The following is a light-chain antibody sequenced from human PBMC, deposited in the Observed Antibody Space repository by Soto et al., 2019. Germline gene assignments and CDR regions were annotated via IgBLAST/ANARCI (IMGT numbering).Light chain of an antibody. CDR3: LQLNSYPRS. Sequence: DIQLTQSPSFLSAPVGDRVTITCRASQGISTYLAWYQQKPGKAPKLLIYAASTLQSGVPSRFSGSGSGTEFTLTISSLQPEDFATYYCLQLNSYPRSFGQGTRLEIK. CDR2: AAS. J-gene: IGKJ2*01. V-gene: IGKV1-9*01. CDR1: QGISTY.